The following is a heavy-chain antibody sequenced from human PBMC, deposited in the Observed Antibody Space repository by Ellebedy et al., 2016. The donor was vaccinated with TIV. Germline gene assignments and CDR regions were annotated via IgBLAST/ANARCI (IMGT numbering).Heavy chain of an antibody. CDR3: AREVWHGFDP. V-gene: IGHV3-49*04. CDR1: GSTFGDWS. J-gene: IGHJ5*02. CDR2: IRRKASGGTT. Sequence: PGGSLRLSCTASGSTFGDWSLSWVRQAPGKGLEWVGFIRRKASGGTTEYAASVKGRFTISRDDSKSITYLQMNSLKTDDTAVYYFAREVWHGFDPWGQGTLVTVSS.